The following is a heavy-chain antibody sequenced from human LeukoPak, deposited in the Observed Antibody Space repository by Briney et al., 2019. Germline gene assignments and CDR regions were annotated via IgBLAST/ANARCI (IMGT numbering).Heavy chain of an antibody. CDR2: ISRSGSTT. CDR1: GFTFSAFA. Sequence: GGSPRLSCVGSGFTFSAFAMSWVRQAPGEGLEWVSGISRSGSTTYYADSVKGRFTISRDNSKNMLYLQMSDLRAEDTAVYYCAKDRGAYTNAIGSDSWGQGTLVTVSP. V-gene: IGHV3-23*01. D-gene: IGHD5-18*01. J-gene: IGHJ4*02. CDR3: AKDRGAYTNAIGSDS.